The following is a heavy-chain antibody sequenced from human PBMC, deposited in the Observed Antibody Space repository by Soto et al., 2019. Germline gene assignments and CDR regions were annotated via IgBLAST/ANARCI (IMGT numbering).Heavy chain of an antibody. CDR3: ASPTMDYYYYYGMDV. J-gene: IGHJ6*02. CDR2: IIPIFGTA. CDR1: GGTFSSYA. D-gene: IGHD3-10*01. Sequence: QVQLVQSGAEVKKPGSSVKVSCKASGGTFSSYAISWVRQAPGQGLEWMGGIIPIFGTANYAQKFQGRVTXXADKSTSTAYMELGSLRSDDTAVYYCASPTMDYYYYYGMDVWGQGTTVTVSS. V-gene: IGHV1-69*14.